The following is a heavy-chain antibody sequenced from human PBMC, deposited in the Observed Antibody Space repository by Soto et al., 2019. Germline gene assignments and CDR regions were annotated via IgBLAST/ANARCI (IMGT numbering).Heavy chain of an antibody. CDR1: GFTFSSYG. D-gene: IGHD3-3*01. Sequence: PGGSLRLSCAASGFTFSSYGMHWVRQAPGKGLEWVAVIWYDGSNKYYADSVKGRFTISRDNSKNTLYLQMNSLRAEDTAVYYCARVLTIFGARELYYYGMDVWGQGTTVTVSS. V-gene: IGHV3-33*01. CDR2: IWYDGSNK. CDR3: ARVLTIFGARELYYYGMDV. J-gene: IGHJ6*02.